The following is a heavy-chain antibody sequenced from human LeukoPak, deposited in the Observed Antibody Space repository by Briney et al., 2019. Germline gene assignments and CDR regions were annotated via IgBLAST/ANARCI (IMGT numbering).Heavy chain of an antibody. Sequence: GGSLRLSCAASGFTFSGYGMSWVRQAPGKGLKWVSAISGSGTSTYYADSVKGRFTISRDNSKNTLYLQMNSLRAEDTAVYYCAKYRGYYDSSGPDYWGQGTLVTVSS. V-gene: IGHV3-23*01. CDR1: GFTFSGYG. CDR2: ISGSGTST. CDR3: AKYRGYYDSSGPDY. J-gene: IGHJ4*02. D-gene: IGHD3-22*01.